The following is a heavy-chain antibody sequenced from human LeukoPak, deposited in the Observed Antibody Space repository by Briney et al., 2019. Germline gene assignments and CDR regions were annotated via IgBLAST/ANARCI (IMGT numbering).Heavy chain of an antibody. V-gene: IGHV3-30*03. D-gene: IGHD2-21*02. J-gene: IGHJ4*02. Sequence: GGSLRLSCAASRFTFSSYCMHWVRQAPGKGLEWVAFISYDGSNKYYADSVKGRFAISRDNSKNTLYLQMNSLRAEDTAVYYGVVVTASFDYWGQGTLVTVSS. CDR2: ISYDGSNK. CDR3: VVVTASFDY. CDR1: RFTFSSYC.